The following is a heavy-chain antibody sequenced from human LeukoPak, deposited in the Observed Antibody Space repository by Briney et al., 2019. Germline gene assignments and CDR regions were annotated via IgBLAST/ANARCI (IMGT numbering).Heavy chain of an antibody. D-gene: IGHD3-22*01. CDR2: ISYDGSNK. CDR3: ARDFESGYDY. V-gene: IGHV3-30*04. J-gene: IGHJ4*02. Sequence: GGSLRLSCAASGFTFSSYAMHWVRQAPGKGLEWMAVISYDGSNKYYADSVKGRFTISRDNSKNTLYLQMNSLRAEDTAVYYCARDFESGYDYWGQGTLVTVSS. CDR1: GFTFSSYA.